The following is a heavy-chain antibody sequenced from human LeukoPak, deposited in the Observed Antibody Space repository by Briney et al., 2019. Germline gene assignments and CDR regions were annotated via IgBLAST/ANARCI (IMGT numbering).Heavy chain of an antibody. V-gene: IGHV4-34*01. Sequence: SETLSLTCAVYGGSFSGYYWSWIRQPPGKGLEWIGEINHSGSTNYNPSLKSRVTISVDTSKNQFSLKLSSVTAADTAVYYCAVIAAASRIDYWGQGTLVTVSS. J-gene: IGHJ4*02. CDR1: GGSFSGYY. D-gene: IGHD6-13*01. CDR3: AVIAAASRIDY. CDR2: INHSGST.